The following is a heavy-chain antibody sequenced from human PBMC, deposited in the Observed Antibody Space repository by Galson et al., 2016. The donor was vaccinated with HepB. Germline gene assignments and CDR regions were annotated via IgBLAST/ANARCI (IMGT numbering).Heavy chain of an antibody. J-gene: IGHJ4*02. CDR3: ARLRGRQQLVQY. CDR1: GGSIGSSDYY. CDR2: LYYSANT. Sequence: SETLSLTCTVSGGSIGSSDYYWSWIRQPPGKGLEWIGSLYYSANTYYNPSHKSRVTISADTSNNQFSLKLSSVSAADTAVYFCARLRGRQQLVQYWGQGTLVTVSS. V-gene: IGHV4-39*01. D-gene: IGHD6-13*01.